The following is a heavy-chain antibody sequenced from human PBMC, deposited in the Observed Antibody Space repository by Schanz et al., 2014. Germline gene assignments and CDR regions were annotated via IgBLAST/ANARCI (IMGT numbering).Heavy chain of an antibody. CDR2: ISGSGGST. CDR3: ARDPVEGAPTPYYFDS. J-gene: IGHJ4*02. Sequence: EVQLVESGGGLVQPGGSLRFSCAASGFTFSSYAMSWVRQAPGKGLEWVSAISGSGGSTYYADSVKGRFTISRDNSKNTLYLQMNSLRVEDTGLYFCARDPVEGAPTPYYFDSWGPGTLVTVSS. CDR1: GFTFSSYA. V-gene: IGHV3-23*04. D-gene: IGHD1-26*01.